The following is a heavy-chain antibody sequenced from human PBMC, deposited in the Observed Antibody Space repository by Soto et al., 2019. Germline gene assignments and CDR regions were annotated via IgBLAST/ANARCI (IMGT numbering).Heavy chain of an antibody. Sequence: QVQLQQWGTGLLKPSETLSLHCAVYGESLRGYYWSWIRQTPAMGLEWFGEINHRGTTNHASSLKSRAIISLDTSKNQVSLRLNYVTAADTAVYYCARGYPRSILSTSLTTSYWFDSWGQGTLVTVSS. D-gene: IGHD2-21*01. V-gene: IGHV4-34*04. CDR2: INHRGTT. CDR1: GESLRGYY. J-gene: IGHJ5*01. CDR3: ARGYPRSILSTSLTTSYWFDS.